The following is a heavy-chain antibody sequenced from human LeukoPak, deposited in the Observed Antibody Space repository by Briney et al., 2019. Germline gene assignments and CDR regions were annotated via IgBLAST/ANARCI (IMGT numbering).Heavy chain of an antibody. J-gene: IGHJ6*02. Sequence: PGGSLRLSCAASGFTFSSYAMHWVRQAPGKGLEWVAVISYDGSNKYYADSVKGRFTISRDNSKNTLYLQMNSLRAEDTAVYYCARDISRSSWYYYGTYVWGQGTAVTVSS. CDR2: ISYDGSNK. V-gene: IGHV3-30*04. D-gene: IGHD6-13*01. CDR1: GFTFSSYA. CDR3: ARDISRSSWYYYGTYV.